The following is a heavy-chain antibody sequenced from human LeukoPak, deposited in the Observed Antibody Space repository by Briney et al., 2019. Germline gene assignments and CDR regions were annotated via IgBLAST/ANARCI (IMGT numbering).Heavy chain of an antibody. CDR2: INSSSSYI. Sequence: TGGSLRLSCAASGFSFTFYSMNWVRQAPGKGLEWVSSINSSSSYIYYADSVKGRFTTSRDSAKNSLYLQMNSLRAEDTAVYYCARDSPNEGILWWSIDYWGQGTLVTVSS. CDR3: ARDSPNEGILWWSIDY. V-gene: IGHV3-21*01. D-gene: IGHD2-21*01. J-gene: IGHJ4*02. CDR1: GFSFTFYS.